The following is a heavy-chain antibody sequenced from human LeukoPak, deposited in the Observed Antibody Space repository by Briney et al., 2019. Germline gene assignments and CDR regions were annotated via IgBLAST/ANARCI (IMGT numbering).Heavy chain of an antibody. CDR2: IRGVGGST. D-gene: IGHD3-22*01. Sequence: PGRSLRLSCAAPTFSFDDFAMYCVRQTPGKGLECVSLIRGVGGSTFYADSVKGRFTISRDISKNSLFLQMSSLRTDDTALNYCTKATHSYCGISGYYVAWGQGTLVTVSS. V-gene: IGHV3-43*02. CDR1: TFSFDDFA. J-gene: IGHJ4*02. CDR3: TKATHSYCGISGYYVA.